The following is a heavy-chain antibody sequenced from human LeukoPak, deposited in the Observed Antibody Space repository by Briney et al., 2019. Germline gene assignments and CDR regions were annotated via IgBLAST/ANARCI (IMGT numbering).Heavy chain of an antibody. J-gene: IGHJ4*02. D-gene: IGHD6-13*01. CDR1: GFTFGSSA. V-gene: IGHV3-23*01. CDR3: AKGSLGSWYYFDY. CDR2: FNRGGPDT. Sequence: GGSLRLSCAASGFTFGSSAMSWVRQAPGKGPEWLSNFNRGGPDTYYADSVKGRFTIFRDNSKNSLYLQMNSLRVEDTAVYYCAKGSLGSWYYFDYWGQGTLVTVSS.